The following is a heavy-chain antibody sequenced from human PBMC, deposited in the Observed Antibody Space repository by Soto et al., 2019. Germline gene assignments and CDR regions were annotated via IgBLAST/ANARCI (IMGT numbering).Heavy chain of an antibody. J-gene: IGHJ4*02. CDR2: IYYSGST. D-gene: IGHD6-6*01. CDR3: ARLGGVADRTFDY. Sequence: SETLSLTGTVSGGSINDFYWSWIRQPPGKGLEGIGYIYYSGSTDYNPSLKSRVTISVDPSKTQFSLNLRSVNTEDTAVYYCARLGGVADRTFDYWGQGTLVTVSS. V-gene: IGHV4-59*12. CDR1: GGSINDFY.